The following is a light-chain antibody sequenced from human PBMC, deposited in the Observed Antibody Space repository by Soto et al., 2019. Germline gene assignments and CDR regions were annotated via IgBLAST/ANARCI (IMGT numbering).Light chain of an antibody. CDR2: DAS. J-gene: IGKJ1*01. Sequence: EILMTQSPATLSVSPGERATLSCRASQSVSSNLAWYQQKPGQAPRLLIYDASTRATGIPATFSGSGSGTDFTLTISGLQSEDFAVYYCQQYNNWPETFGQGTKVDI. CDR3: QQYNNWPET. V-gene: IGKV3-15*01. CDR1: QSVSSN.